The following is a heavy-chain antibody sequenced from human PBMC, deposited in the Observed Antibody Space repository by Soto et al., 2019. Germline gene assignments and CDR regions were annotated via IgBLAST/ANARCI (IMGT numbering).Heavy chain of an antibody. V-gene: IGHV5-51*01. CDR3: ARNLAFGGVHDY. J-gene: IGHJ4*02. CDR2: ILPGNSDI. CDR1: GYSFTTYW. Sequence: GESLKISCKGSGYSFTTYWIDWVRQMPGKGLEWMGIILPGNSDIIYSPSFQGQFTISADKSINTAYLQWSSLKASDSAIYYCARNLAFGGVHDYWGQGTLVTVSS. D-gene: IGHD3-16*01.